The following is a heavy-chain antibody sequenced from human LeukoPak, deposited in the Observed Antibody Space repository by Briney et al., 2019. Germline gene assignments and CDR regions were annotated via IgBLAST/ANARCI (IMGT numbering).Heavy chain of an antibody. CDR2: ISGSGGIT. CDR1: GFTFSSCA. D-gene: IGHD2-15*01. V-gene: IGHV3-23*01. J-gene: IGHJ4*02. CDR3: ARATRGVASDFDY. Sequence: GGSLRLSCAASGFTFSSCAMNWVRQAPGKGLEWVSGISGSGGITHYADSVRGRFTISRDNSKNTLYLQMNSLRAEDTAVYYCARATRGVASDFDYWGQGTLVTVSS.